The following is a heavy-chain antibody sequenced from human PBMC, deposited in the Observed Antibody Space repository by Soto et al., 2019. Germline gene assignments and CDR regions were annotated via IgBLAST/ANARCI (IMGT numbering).Heavy chain of an antibody. Sequence: QVQLVQSGAEVKKPGSSVKVSCKASGGTFSSYAISWVRQAPGQGLEWMGGIIPIFGTANYAQKFQGRVTITADESTSTAYMELSSLRSEDTAVYYCARAREDIVVVVAAPYYSYGMDVWGQGTTVTVSS. CDR3: ARAREDIVVVVAAPYYSYGMDV. CDR2: IIPIFGTA. J-gene: IGHJ6*02. V-gene: IGHV1-69*12. CDR1: GGTFSSYA. D-gene: IGHD2-15*01.